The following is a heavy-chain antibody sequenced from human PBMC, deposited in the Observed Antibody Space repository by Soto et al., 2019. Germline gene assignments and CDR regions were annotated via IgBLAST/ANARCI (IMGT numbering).Heavy chain of an antibody. V-gene: IGHV3-74*01. CDR2: IDKVGTDS. J-gene: IGHJ6*03. CDR1: EFTFSGRS. CDR3: ARGWFGPDV. D-gene: IGHD3-10*01. Sequence: EVQLVESGGGLVQPGGSLRLSCAASEFTFSGRSMHWVRQAPGKGLVWVSGIDKVGTDSTYADSVKGRFTSSRDNAKNPVYLQMTSLRVEDTAVYYCARGWFGPDVWGKGTTVTVSS.